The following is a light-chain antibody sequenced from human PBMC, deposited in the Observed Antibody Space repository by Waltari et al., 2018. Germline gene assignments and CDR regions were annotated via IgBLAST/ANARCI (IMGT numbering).Light chain of an antibody. CDR3: QMYVRLPAT. V-gene: IGKV3-20*01. Sequence: SCSASQSVSTSVVWYQQKPGQAPRLLIYDAASRATGIPDRVSGSGSGTDFSLTISRVEPEDFAVYYCQMYVRLPATFGQGTKVEVK. J-gene: IGKJ1*01. CDR1: QSVSTS. CDR2: DAA.